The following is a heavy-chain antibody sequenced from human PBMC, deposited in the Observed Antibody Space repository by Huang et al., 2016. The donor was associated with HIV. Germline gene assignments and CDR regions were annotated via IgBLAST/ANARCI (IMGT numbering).Heavy chain of an antibody. Sequence: QVQLQQWGAGLLKPSETLSLTCAVYGGSFRNFYWSWLRQSLGKGLEWIGEIKDRGSTNYNASLGSRVTMSVDTSKNQFSLRLKSVTAADTGIYYCARGFSYGHFAFWGQGNLVTVSS. D-gene: IGHD5-18*01. CDR2: IKDRGST. CDR3: ARGFSYGHFAF. CDR1: GGSFRNFY. V-gene: IGHV4-34*01. J-gene: IGHJ4*02.